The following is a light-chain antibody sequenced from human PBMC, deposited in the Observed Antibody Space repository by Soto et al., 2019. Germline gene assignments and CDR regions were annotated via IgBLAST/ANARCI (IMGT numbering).Light chain of an antibody. J-gene: IGKJ2*01. Sequence: DIQMTQLPSTLSASVGDRVTITCRASQNFDGWLAWYQQKPGKAPRLLIYDASTLESGVPSRFSGSGSGTEFPLTISNLLPYDFATYCCQQYNYNSFFGQRTNLEIK. V-gene: IGKV1-5*01. CDR1: QNFDGW. CDR3: QQYNYNSF. CDR2: DAS.